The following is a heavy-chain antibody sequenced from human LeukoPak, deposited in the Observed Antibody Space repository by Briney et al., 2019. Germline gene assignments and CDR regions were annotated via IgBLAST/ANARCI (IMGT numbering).Heavy chain of an antibody. CDR3: ARGPQVAYYGMDV. V-gene: IGHV3-33*01. J-gene: IGHJ6*02. CDR2: IWYDGNNK. D-gene: IGHD5-12*01. Sequence: PGRSLRLSCAASGFTFSSYGMHWVRQAPGKGLEWVAVIWYDGNNKYYADSVKGRFTISRDNSKNTLYLQMNSLRAEDTAVYYCARGPQVAYYGMDVWGQGTTVTVSS. CDR1: GFTFSSYG.